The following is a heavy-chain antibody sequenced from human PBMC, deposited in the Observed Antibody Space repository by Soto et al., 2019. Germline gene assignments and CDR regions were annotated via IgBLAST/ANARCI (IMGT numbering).Heavy chain of an antibody. J-gene: IGHJ4*02. Sequence: KPSETLSLTCTVSGGSISSGGYYWSWIRQHPGKGLEWIGYIYDSGSTYYNPSLKSRVTISLDTSKNQFSLKLSSVTAADTAVYYCASGLVTTLHYWGQGTLVTVSS. V-gene: IGHV4-31*03. D-gene: IGHD4-17*01. CDR1: GGSISSGGYY. CDR2: IYDSGST. CDR3: ASGLVTTLHY.